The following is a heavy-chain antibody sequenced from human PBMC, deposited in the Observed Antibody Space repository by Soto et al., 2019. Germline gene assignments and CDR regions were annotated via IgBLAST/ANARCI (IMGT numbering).Heavy chain of an antibody. J-gene: IGHJ5*02. D-gene: IGHD6-13*01. CDR3: AREGGRKQQRALS. Sequence: ASVKVSCKASGGTFSSYAISWVRQAPGQGLEWMGGIIPIFGTANYAQKFQGRVTITADESTSTAYMELSSLRSEDTAVYYCAREGGRKQQRALSWGQGTLVTVSS. V-gene: IGHV1-69*13. CDR1: GGTFSSYA. CDR2: IIPIFGTA.